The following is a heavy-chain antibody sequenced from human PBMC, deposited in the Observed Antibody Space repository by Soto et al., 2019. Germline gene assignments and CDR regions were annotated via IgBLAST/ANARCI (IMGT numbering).Heavy chain of an antibody. CDR2: INPDFGTT. CDR3: ASGFPDAFDI. V-gene: IGHV1-24*01. J-gene: IGHJ3*02. Sequence: ASAKVSXKVSGYTLTEKSMNRGRQAPGQELEWMGGINPDFGTTNYAQKFQGRVTITADESTSTAYMELSSLRSEDTAVYYCASGFPDAFDIWGQGTMVTVSS. CDR1: GYTLTEKS.